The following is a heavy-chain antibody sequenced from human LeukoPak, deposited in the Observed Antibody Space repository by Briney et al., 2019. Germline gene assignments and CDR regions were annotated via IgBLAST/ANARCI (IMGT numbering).Heavy chain of an antibody. CDR1: GFSFSSG. CDR2: ISGSGGGT. CDR3: AKDPMTSVTTTAY. Sequence: GGSLRLSCAASGFSFSSGMSWVRQAPGKGLEWVSAISGSGGGTSYADSVKGRFTISRDSSKNTLFLQMNSLRAEDTAVYYCAKDPMTSVTTTAYWGQGTLVTVSS. D-gene: IGHD4-17*01. V-gene: IGHV3-23*01. J-gene: IGHJ4*02.